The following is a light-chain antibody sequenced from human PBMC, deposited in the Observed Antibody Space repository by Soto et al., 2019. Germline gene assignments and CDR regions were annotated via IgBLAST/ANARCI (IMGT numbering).Light chain of an antibody. J-gene: IGLJ1*01. Sequence: QSALTQPASVSGSPGQSITISCTGTSSHVGGYNSVSWYQQHPGKAPKLVIYEVTNRPSGISNRFSGSKSGNTASLTISGLQAEDEADYYCSSYTSSSTRVFGTGTKVTVL. CDR3: SSYTSSSTRV. CDR2: EVT. CDR1: SSHVGGYNS. V-gene: IGLV2-14*01.